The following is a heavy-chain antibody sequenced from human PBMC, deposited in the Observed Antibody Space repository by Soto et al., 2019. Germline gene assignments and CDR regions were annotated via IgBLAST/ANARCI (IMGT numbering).Heavy chain of an antibody. J-gene: IGHJ5*02. CDR1: GYSISSGYY. V-gene: IGHV4-38-2*01. D-gene: IGHD2-15*01. CDR2: IYHSGST. CDR3: ARSACSGGSCNWFDP. Sequence: PSETLSLTCAVSGYSISSGYYWGWIRQPPGKGLEWIGSIYHSGSTYYNPSLKSRVAISVDTSKNQFSLKLSSVTAADTAVYYCARSACSGGSCNWFDPWGQGTLVTVSS.